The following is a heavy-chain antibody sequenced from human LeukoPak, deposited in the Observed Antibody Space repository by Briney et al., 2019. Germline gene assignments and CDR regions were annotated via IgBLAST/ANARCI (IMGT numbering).Heavy chain of an antibody. CDR2: IYYSGST. J-gene: IGHJ4*02. Sequence: SETLSLTCTVSGGSISSSSYYWGWIRQPPGKGLEWIGSIYYSGSTYYNPSLKSRVTISVDTSKNQFSLKLSSVTAADTAVYYRARLRANWNFDYWGQGTLVTVSS. CDR3: ARLRANWNFDY. V-gene: IGHV4-39*01. D-gene: IGHD1-1*01. CDR1: GGSISSSSYY.